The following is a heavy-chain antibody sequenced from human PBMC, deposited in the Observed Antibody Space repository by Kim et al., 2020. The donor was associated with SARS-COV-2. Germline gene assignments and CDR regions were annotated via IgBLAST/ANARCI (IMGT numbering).Heavy chain of an antibody. Sequence: KSRVTISVDTSKNQFSLKLSSVTAADTAVYYCARSYFDWFRGWVGVWFDPWGQGTLVTVSS. V-gene: IGHV4-59*01. D-gene: IGHD3-9*01. CDR3: ARSYFDWFRGWVGVWFDP. J-gene: IGHJ5*02.